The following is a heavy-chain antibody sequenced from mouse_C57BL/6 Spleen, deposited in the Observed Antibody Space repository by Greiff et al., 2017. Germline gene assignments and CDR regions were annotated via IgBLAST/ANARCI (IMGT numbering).Heavy chain of an antibody. CDR3: ARCYYARLCFFAY. J-gene: IGHJ2*01. Sequence: EVKLVESGGGLVKPGGSLKLSCAASGFTFSSYTMSWVRQTPEQRLEWVATISGGGGNTYYPDSVKGRFTISRDNASNTLYLQMSSLTSEDSAVYYCARCYYARLCFFAYWGQGTPLTVSS. CDR2: ISGGGGNT. CDR1: GFTFSSYT. D-gene: IGHD1-1*01. V-gene: IGHV5-9*04.